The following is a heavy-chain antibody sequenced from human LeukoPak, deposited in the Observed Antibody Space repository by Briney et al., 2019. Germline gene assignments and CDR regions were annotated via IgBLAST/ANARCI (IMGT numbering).Heavy chain of an antibody. CDR3: ARQSDYGSGSYSY. V-gene: IGHV4-59*08. CDR2: IYYSGST. D-gene: IGHD3-10*01. J-gene: IGHJ4*02. Sequence: SETLSLTCTVSGGSISSYYWSWLRQPPGKGLEWIGYIYYSGSTNYNPSLKSRVTISVDTSKNQFSLKLSSVTAADTAAYYCARQSDYGSGSYSYWGQGTLVTVSS. CDR1: GGSISSYY.